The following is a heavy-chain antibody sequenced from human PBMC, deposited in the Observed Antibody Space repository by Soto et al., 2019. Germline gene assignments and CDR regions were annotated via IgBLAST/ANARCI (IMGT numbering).Heavy chain of an antibody. CDR3: ERDILFDY. D-gene: IGHD2-15*01. CDR2: INAGNGNT. V-gene: IGHV1-3*01. J-gene: IGHJ4*02. Sequence: ASVNVSCKASEYTFTNYALHWVRQAPGQRLEWMGWINAGNGNTKYSQKFQGRVTITRDTSASTAYMELSSLRSEDTAVYYCERDILFDYWGQGTLVTVSS. CDR1: EYTFTNYA.